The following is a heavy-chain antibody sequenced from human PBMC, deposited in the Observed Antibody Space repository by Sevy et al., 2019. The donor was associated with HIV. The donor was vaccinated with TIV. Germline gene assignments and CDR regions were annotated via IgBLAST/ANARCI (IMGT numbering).Heavy chain of an antibody. CDR1: GFTFSSYG. Sequence: GGSLRLSCAASGFTFSSYGMHWVRQAPGKGLEWVAFIWYDGSNKYYADSVKGRFTISRDNSKNTLYLQMNSLRAEDTAVYYCASTALTSGYYSFDYWGQGTLVTVSS. CDR2: IWYDGSNK. J-gene: IGHJ4*02. CDR3: ASTALTSGYYSFDY. D-gene: IGHD5-12*01. V-gene: IGHV3-33*01.